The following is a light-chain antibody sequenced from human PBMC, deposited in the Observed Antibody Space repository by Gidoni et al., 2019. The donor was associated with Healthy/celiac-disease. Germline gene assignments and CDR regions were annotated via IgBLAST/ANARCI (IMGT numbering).Light chain of an antibody. CDR3: QSYDSSLSGCV. Sequence: QSVLTQPPSVSGAPGQRVTISCTGSSPNIGAGYDVHWYQQLPGTAPKLLIYGNSNRPSGVPDRFSGSKSGTSASLAITGLQAEDEADYYCQSYDSSLSGCVFGGGTKLTVL. V-gene: IGLV1-40*01. CDR1: SPNIGAGYD. J-gene: IGLJ3*02. CDR2: GNS.